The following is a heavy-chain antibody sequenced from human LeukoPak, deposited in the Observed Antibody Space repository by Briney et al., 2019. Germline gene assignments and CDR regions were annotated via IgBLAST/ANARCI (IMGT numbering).Heavy chain of an antibody. V-gene: IGHV5-51*01. CDR1: GYRFTNYW. CDR3: ARSFSMVRVVTDFDH. CDR2: IYPGDSTT. Sequence: GESLKISCQASGYRFTNYWIGWVRQMPGKGLERMGIIYPGDSTTIYSPSFEGQVTMSADKSISTAYLQWSSLKASDTAKYYCARSFSMVRVVTDFDHWGQGTLVTVSS. D-gene: IGHD3-10*01. J-gene: IGHJ4*02.